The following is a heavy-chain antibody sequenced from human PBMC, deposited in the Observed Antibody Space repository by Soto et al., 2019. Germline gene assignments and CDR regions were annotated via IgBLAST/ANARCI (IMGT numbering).Heavy chain of an antibody. CDR1: GFTFSSYA. J-gene: IGHJ4*02. V-gene: IGHV3-23*01. CDR3: AKVIHSSSSYYFDY. D-gene: IGHD6-13*01. CDR2: ISGGGGST. Sequence: EVQLLESGGGLVQPGGSLRLSCAASGFTFSSYALSWVRQAPGQGLEWVSAISGGGGSTYYADSVKRRFTISRDNTKNTLYLQMNSLRAEDTAVYYCAKVIHSSSSYYFDYCGQGTLVTVSS.